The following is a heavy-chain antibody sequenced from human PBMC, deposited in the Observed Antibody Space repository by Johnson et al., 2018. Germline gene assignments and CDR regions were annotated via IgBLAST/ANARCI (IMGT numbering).Heavy chain of an antibody. CDR2: IRSKANSYAT. Sequence: EVQLVETGGGLVQPGGSLKLSCAASGFTFSGSAMHWVRQASGKGLEWVGRIRSKANSYATAYAASVKGRFTISSDDSKNTAHLQMNSLKTEDTAVYYCTGRAEWGAYYYYGMDGWGQGTTVTVSS. CDR1: GFTFSGSA. V-gene: IGHV3-73*02. D-gene: IGHD1-26*01. CDR3: TGRAEWGAYYYYGMDG. J-gene: IGHJ6*02.